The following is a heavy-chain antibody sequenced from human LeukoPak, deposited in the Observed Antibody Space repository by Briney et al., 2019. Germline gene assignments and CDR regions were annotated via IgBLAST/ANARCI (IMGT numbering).Heavy chain of an antibody. CDR3: ARDEVMKERTIFWRTVDNWFDP. CDR2: IYTSGST. Sequence: SETLSLTCTVSGGSISSYFWNWIRQPAGKGLEWIGRIYTSGSTNYNPSLKSRVTMSVDTSKNQFSLKLSSVTAADTAVYYCARDEVMKERTIFWRTVDNWFDPWGQGTLVTVSS. J-gene: IGHJ5*02. V-gene: IGHV4-4*07. D-gene: IGHD3-9*01. CDR1: GGSISSYF.